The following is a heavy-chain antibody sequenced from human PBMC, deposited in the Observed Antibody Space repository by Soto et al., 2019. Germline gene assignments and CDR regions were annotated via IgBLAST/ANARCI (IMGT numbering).Heavy chain of an antibody. V-gene: IGHV3-30*18. Sequence: QVQLVESGGGVVQPGRSLRLSCAASGFTFSSYGMHWVRQAPGKGLEWVAVISYDGSNKYYADSVKGRFTISRDNSKNTLYLQMNSLRTEDTAVYYCSKDGTSAVAGPTSFDYWGQGTLVTVSS. D-gene: IGHD6-19*01. CDR1: GFTFSSYG. J-gene: IGHJ4*02. CDR3: SKDGTSAVAGPTSFDY. CDR2: ISYDGSNK.